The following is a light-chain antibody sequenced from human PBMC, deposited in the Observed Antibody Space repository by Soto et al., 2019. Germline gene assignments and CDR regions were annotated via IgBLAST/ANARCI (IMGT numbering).Light chain of an antibody. CDR3: CSYAGSNTHWV. CDR1: SSDVGSYNL. V-gene: IGLV2-23*01. Sequence: QSALTRPASVSGSPGQSITISCTGTSSDVGSYNLVSWYQQHPGKAPKLMIYEGSKRPSGVSNRFSGSKSGNTASLTISGLQAEDEADYYCCSYAGSNTHWVFGGGTKLTVL. J-gene: IGLJ3*02. CDR2: EGS.